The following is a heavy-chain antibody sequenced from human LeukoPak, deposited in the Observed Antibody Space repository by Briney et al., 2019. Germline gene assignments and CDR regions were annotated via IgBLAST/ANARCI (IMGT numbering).Heavy chain of an antibody. D-gene: IGHD6-6*01. J-gene: IGHJ4*02. Sequence: ASVKVSCKASGYTFSTYGISWVRQAPGQGLEWMGWISGYNGNTAYAQKLQGRVTMTTDTSTSTAYMELRSLRSDDTAVYYCARGSIAARSCIDYWGRGTLVTVSS. CDR1: GYTFSTYG. CDR2: ISGYNGNT. CDR3: ARGSIAARSCIDY. V-gene: IGHV1-18*01.